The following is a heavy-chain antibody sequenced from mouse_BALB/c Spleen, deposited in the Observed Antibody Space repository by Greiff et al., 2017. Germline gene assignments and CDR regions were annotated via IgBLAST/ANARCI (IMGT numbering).Heavy chain of an antibody. D-gene: IGHD2-4*01. CDR2: INPSTGYT. CDR3: ARSGGDYGGYFDV. J-gene: IGHJ1*01. Sequence: QVQLQQSGAELAKPGASVKMSCKASGYTFTSYWMHWVKQRPGQGLEWIGYINPSTGYTEYNQKFKDKATLTADKSSSTAYMQLSSLTSEDSAVYYCARSGGDYGGYFDVWGAGTTVTVSS. CDR1: GYTFTSYW. V-gene: IGHV1-7*01.